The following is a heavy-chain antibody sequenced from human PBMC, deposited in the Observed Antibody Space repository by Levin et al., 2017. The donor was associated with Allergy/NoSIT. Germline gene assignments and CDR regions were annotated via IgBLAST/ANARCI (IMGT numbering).Heavy chain of an antibody. CDR1: GSAFRSHY. V-gene: IGHV3-7*01. CDR3: GRAPYWGAIDS. J-gene: IGHJ3*02. CDR2: IKPDGSEK. D-gene: IGHD3-16*01. Sequence: GESLKISCVASGSAFRSHYMTWVRQAPGKGLEWVANIKPDGSEKFYVDSVKGRFTVSRDNMKNSFYLQMNSLRVDDTAVYYCGRAPYWGAIDSWGQGTRVTVPS.